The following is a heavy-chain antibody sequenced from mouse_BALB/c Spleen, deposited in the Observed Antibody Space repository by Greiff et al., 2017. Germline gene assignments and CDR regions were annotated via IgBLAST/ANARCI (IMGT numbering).Heavy chain of an antibody. V-gene: IGHV5-6-3*01. CDR2: INSNGGST. Sequence: EVNVVESGGGLVQPGGSLKLSCAASGFTFSSYGMSWVRQTPDKRLELVATINSNGGSTYYPDSVKGRFTISRDNAKNTLYLQMSSLKSEDTAMYYCANHYGSSEAWFAYWGQGTLVTVSA. J-gene: IGHJ3*01. D-gene: IGHD1-1*01. CDR1: GFTFSSYG. CDR3: ANHYGSSEAWFAY.